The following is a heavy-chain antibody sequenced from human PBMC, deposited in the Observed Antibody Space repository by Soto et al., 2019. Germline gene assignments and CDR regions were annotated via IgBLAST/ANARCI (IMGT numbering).Heavy chain of an antibody. Sequence: QVQLVQSGAEVKKPGASVKVSCKASGYTFTSYDINWVRQATGQGLEWMGWMNPNSGNTGYAQKFQGRVNRTRNTSISTAYRELSSLRSEDTAVYYCARGYYGSGSLWFDPWGQGTLVTVCS. CDR2: MNPNSGNT. V-gene: IGHV1-8*01. J-gene: IGHJ5*02. CDR3: ARGYYGSGSLWFDP. CDR1: GYTFTSYD. D-gene: IGHD3-10*01.